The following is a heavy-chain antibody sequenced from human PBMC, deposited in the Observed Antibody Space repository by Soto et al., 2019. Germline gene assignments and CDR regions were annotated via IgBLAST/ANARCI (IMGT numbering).Heavy chain of an antibody. D-gene: IGHD3-9*01. CDR3: ARDEQWDNYDILTGSIFYYYYMDV. CDR2: IKQDGSEK. J-gene: IGHJ6*03. V-gene: IGHV3-7*01. CDR1: GFTFSSYW. Sequence: EVQLVESGGGLVQPGGSLRLSCAASGFTFSSYWMSWVRQAPGKGLEWVANIKQDGSEKYYVDSVKGRFTISRDNAKNSLYLQMNSLGAEDTAVYYCARDEQWDNYDILTGSIFYYYYMDVWGKGTTVTVSS.